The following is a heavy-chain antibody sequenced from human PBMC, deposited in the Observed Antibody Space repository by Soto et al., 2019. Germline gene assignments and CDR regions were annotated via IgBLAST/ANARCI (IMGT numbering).Heavy chain of an antibody. CDR1: GFTFSSYA. V-gene: IGHV3-30-3*01. CDR3: ARDRGAAAGPFDY. D-gene: IGHD6-13*01. CDR2: ISYDGSNK. Sequence: QVQLVESGGGVVQPGRSLRLSCAASGFTFSSYAMHWVRQAPGKGLVWVAVISYDGSNKYYADSVKGRFTISRDNSKNTLYLQMNSLRAEDTAVYYCARDRGAAAGPFDYWGQGTLVTVSS. J-gene: IGHJ4*02.